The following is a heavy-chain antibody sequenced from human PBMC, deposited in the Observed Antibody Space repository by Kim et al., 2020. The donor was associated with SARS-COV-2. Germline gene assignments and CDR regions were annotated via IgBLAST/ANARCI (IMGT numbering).Heavy chain of an antibody. V-gene: IGHV4-39*01. Sequence: SETLSLTCTVSGGSISSSSYYWGWIRQPPGKGLEWIGSIYYSGSTYYNPSLKSRVTISVDTSKNQFSLKLSSVTAADTAVYYCASRTHDTYYDFWSGYSDYYYYGMDVWGQGTTVTVSS. CDR1: GGSISSSSYY. D-gene: IGHD3-3*01. CDR2: IYYSGST. CDR3: ASRTHDTYYDFWSGYSDYYYYGMDV. J-gene: IGHJ6*02.